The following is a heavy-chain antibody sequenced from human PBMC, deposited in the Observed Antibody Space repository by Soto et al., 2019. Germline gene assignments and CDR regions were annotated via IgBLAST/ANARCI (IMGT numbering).Heavy chain of an antibody. V-gene: IGHV3-49*04. J-gene: IGHJ4*02. Sequence: PGGSLRLSCTASGFTFGDYAMSWVRQAPGKGLEWVGFIRSKAYGGTTEYAASVKGRFTISRDDSKSIAYLQMNSLKTEDTAVYYCTRDRDSGYDFDSDYWGQGTLVTVSS. CDR1: GFTFGDYA. D-gene: IGHD5-12*01. CDR2: IRSKAYGGTT. CDR3: TRDRDSGYDFDSDY.